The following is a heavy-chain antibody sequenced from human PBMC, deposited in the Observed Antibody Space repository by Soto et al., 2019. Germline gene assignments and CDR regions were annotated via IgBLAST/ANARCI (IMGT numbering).Heavy chain of an antibody. CDR2: IYHSGST. D-gene: IGHD3-22*01. Sequence: SETLPPPCAVSGGSISSSTWWRWVRQPPGKGLEWIGEIYHSGSTNYNPSLKSRVTISVDKSKNQFSLKLSSVTAADTAVYYCAREGYDSSGYLLYFDYWGQGTLVTVS. CDR3: AREGYDSSGYLLYFDY. V-gene: IGHV4-4*02. CDR1: GGSISSSTW. J-gene: IGHJ4*02.